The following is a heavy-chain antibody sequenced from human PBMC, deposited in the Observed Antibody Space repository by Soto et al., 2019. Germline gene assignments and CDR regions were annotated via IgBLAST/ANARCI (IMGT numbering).Heavy chain of an antibody. CDR2: VTSSGGDT. D-gene: IGHD2-8*01. V-gene: IGHV3-23*01. CDR1: GFSFTSSA. CDR3: TKPPTSGQPNDY. J-gene: IGHJ4*02. Sequence: PGGSLRLSCAASGFSFTSSAMSWVRQAPGKGLEWVSAVTSSGGDTYYADSVKGRFTISRDSSKNTVYLQMNSLRAEDTAVYYCTKPPTSGQPNDYWGQGTLVTVSS.